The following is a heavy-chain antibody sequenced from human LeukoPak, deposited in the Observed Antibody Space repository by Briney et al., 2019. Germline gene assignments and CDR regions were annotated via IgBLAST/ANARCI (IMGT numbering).Heavy chain of an antibody. Sequence: SQTLSLTCTVSSGSISSGGYYWSWIRQHPGKGLEWIGYIYYSGSTYYNPSLKSRVTISVDTSKNQFSLKLSSVTAADTAVYYCARVRAAAGYYYYGMDVWGQGTTVTVSS. V-gene: IGHV4-31*03. CDR2: IYYSGST. J-gene: IGHJ6*02. CDR3: ARVRAAAGYYYYGMDV. D-gene: IGHD6-13*01. CDR1: SGSISSGGYY.